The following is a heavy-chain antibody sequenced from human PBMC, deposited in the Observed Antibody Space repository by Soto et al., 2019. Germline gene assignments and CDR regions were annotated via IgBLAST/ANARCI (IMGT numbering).Heavy chain of an antibody. J-gene: IGHJ5*02. V-gene: IGHV4-34*01. D-gene: IGHD2-15*01. Sequence: SETLSLTCAVYCGSFSGYYWSWIRQPPGKGLEWIGEINHSGSTNYNPSLKSRVTISVDTSKNQFSLKLSSVTAADTAVYYCARGLPIVVVVAATFWFDPGAREPWSP. CDR1: CGSFSGYY. CDR3: ARGLPIVVVVAATFWFDP. CDR2: INHSGST.